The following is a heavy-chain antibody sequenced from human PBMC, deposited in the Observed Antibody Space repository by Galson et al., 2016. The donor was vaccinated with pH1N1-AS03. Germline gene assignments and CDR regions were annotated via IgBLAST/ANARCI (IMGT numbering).Heavy chain of an antibody. D-gene: IGHD4-11*01. CDR2: INEDGSTA. Sequence: LRLSCAASGFSFSTNWMHWVRHAPGKGLVWVAHINEDGSTARHADSVKGRFIISRDNAKNTLFLHMNSLRAEDTAVYYCARDVGGPRGRANNLNQMCSSDRSHSNKRPRRQIW. CDR3: ARDVGGPRGRANNLNQMCSSDRSHSNKRPRRQI. J-gene: IGHJ3*02. CDR1: GFSFSTNW. V-gene: IGHV3-74*01.